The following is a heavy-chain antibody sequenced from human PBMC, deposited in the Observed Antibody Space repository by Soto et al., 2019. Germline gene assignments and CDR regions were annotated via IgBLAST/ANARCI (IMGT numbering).Heavy chain of an antibody. CDR1: GFPFSSYA. CDR2: ISYDGSNK. D-gene: IGHD3-3*01. Sequence: GESLTLSCAASGFPFSSYAMHWVRQAPGKGLEWVAVISYDGSNKYYADSVKGRFTISRDNSKNTLYLQMNSLRAEDTAVYYCARESYYDFWSGYRPSYYYYGMDVWGQGTTVTVSS. CDR3: ARESYYDFWSGYRPSYYYYGMDV. V-gene: IGHV3-30-3*01. J-gene: IGHJ6*02.